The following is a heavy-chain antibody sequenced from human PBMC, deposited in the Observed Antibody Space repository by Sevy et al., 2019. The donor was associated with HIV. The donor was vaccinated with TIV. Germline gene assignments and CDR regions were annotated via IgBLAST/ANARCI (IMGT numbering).Heavy chain of an antibody. D-gene: IGHD6-19*01. CDR3: TKERYNSGWYYFDF. V-gene: IGHV3-23*01. CDR2: ITGSGGST. Sequence: GGSLRLSCAASGFIFSSYAMNWVRQAPGKGLEWVSAITGSGGSTYYADSVKGRFTISRDNSKSTLYLQMNSLRAEDTAVYDCTKERYNSGWYYFDFWGQGTLVTVSS. CDR1: GFIFSSYA. J-gene: IGHJ4*02.